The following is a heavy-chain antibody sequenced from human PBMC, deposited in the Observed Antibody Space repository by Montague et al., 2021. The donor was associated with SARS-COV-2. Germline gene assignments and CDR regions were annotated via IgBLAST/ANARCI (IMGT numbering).Heavy chain of an antibody. Sequence: SETLSLTCAVSGGSISSSNWWSWVRQPPGKGLEWIGEIYHSGSTXXNPXXXSRVTISVDKSKNQFSLKLSSVSAADTAVYYCARIPHTPGRWLLGSRGASIPQSFWFDPWGQGTLVTVSS. CDR3: ARIPHTPGRWLLGSRGASIPQSFWFDP. CDR1: GGSISSSNW. D-gene: IGHD5-24*01. CDR2: IYHSGST. J-gene: IGHJ5*02. V-gene: IGHV4-4*02.